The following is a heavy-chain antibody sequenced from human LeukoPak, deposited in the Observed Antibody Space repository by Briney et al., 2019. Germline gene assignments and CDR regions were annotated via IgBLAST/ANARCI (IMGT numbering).Heavy chain of an antibody. J-gene: IGHJ4*02. CDR2: ISGSGGST. CDR3: AKEAVADLDY. Sequence: GGPLRLSCATSGFTFTTYWMSWVRQAPGKGLEWVSAISGSGGSTYYADSVKGRFTISRDNSKNTLYLQMNSLRAEDTAVYYCAKEAVADLDYWGQGTLVTVSS. CDR1: GFTFTTYW. D-gene: IGHD6-19*01. V-gene: IGHV3-23*01.